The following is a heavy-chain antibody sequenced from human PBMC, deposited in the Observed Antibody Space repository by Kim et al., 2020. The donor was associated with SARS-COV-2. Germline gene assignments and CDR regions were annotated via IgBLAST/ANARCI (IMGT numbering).Heavy chain of an antibody. D-gene: IGHD3-3*01. CDR2: MNPNSGNT. V-gene: IGHV1-8*01. CDR3: ARGPTRVVSPYNWFDP. Sequence: ASVKVSCKASGYIFTSYDINWVRQATGQGLEWMGWMNPNSGNTGYAQKFQGRVTMTRNTSISTAYMELSSLRSEDTAVYYCARGPTRVVSPYNWFDPWGQGTLVTVSS. J-gene: IGHJ5*02. CDR1: GYIFTSYD.